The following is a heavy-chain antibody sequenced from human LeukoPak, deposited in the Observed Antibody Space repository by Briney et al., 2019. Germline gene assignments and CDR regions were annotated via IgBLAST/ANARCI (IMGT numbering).Heavy chain of an antibody. J-gene: IGHJ4*02. V-gene: IGHV3-21*01. CDR2: ISGSSDYI. D-gene: IGHD2-2*01. CDR1: GFTFSTYS. CDR3: ARAPTVLVGYCSSASCQADY. Sequence: GGSLRLSCAASGFTFSTYSMNWVRQAPGKGLEWVSAISGSSDYIYYADSVKGRFTISRDNAKNSLFLQMNSLRAEDTAVYYCARAPTVLVGYCSSASCQADYWGQGTLVTVSS.